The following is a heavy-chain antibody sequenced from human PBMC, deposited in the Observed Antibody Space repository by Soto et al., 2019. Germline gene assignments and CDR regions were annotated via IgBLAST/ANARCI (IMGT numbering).Heavy chain of an antibody. Sequence: GGSLRLSCAASGFTMQSYAMSWVRQAPGRGLEWLSTISGSATYTYYEDSVKGRFTISRDNSNNTLFLHMNSLTAEDTALYYCAKVGSDYYYGMDVWGQGTTVTVSS. CDR1: GFTMQSYA. CDR2: ISGSATYT. D-gene: IGHD3-10*01. J-gene: IGHJ6*02. CDR3: AKVGSDYYYGMDV. V-gene: IGHV3-23*01.